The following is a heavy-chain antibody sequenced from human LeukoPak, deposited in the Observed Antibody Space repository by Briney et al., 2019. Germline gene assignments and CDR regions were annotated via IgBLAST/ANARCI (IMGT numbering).Heavy chain of an antibody. CDR1: GGTFSSYA. D-gene: IGHD2-2*01. J-gene: IGHJ4*02. CDR3: ARALDCSSTSCYWFDY. CDR2: IIPIFGTA. V-gene: IGHV1-69*13. Sequence: SVKVSCKASGGTFSSYAISWVRQAPGQGLEWMGGIIPIFGTANYAQKFQGRVTITADESTSTAYMELSSLRSEDTAVYYCARALDCSSTSCYWFDYWGQGTLVTVSS.